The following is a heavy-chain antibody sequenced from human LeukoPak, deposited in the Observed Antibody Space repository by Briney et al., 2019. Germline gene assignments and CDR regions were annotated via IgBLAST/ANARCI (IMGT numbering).Heavy chain of an antibody. D-gene: IGHD1-26*01. Sequence: SVKVSCKASGGTFSSYAISWVRQAPGQGLEWMGGIIPIFGTANYAQKFQGRVTITADESTSTAYMELSSLRSEDTAVYYCARVLGATGEADYWGQGTLVTVSS. V-gene: IGHV1-69*01. CDR2: IIPIFGTA. CDR1: GGTFSSYA. CDR3: ARVLGATGEADY. J-gene: IGHJ4*02.